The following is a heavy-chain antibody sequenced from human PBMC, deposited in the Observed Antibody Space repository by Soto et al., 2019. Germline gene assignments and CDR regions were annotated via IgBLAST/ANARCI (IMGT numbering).Heavy chain of an antibody. CDR2: IYYSGST. J-gene: IGHJ4*02. CDR3: ARGEGRLGELSPLDY. Sequence: SETLSLTCTVSGGSISSGDYYWSWIRQPPGKGLEWIGYIYYSGSTCYNPSLKSRVTISVDTSKNQFSLKLSSVTAADTAVYYCARGEGRLGELSPLDYWGQGTLVTVSS. V-gene: IGHV4-30-4*01. D-gene: IGHD3-16*02. CDR1: GGSISSGDYY.